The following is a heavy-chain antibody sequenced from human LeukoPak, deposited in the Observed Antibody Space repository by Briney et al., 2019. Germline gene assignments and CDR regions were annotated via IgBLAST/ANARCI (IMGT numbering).Heavy chain of an antibody. CDR3: AREIRETVVTRHYYYGIDV. V-gene: IGHV3-13*01. J-gene: IGHJ6*02. CDR1: GFTFSTYD. D-gene: IGHD2-15*01. Sequence: GGSLRLSCAASGFTFSTYDMHWVRHVTGKGLEWVSAIGTGDDTYYLGSVKGRFTISRENAKNVLYLQMSSLRAEDTAVYYCAREIRETVVTRHYYYGIDVWGQGTTVTVSS. CDR2: IGTGDDT.